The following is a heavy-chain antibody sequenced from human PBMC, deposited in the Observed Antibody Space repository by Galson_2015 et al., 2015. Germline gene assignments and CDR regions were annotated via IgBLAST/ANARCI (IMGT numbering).Heavy chain of an antibody. J-gene: IGHJ4*02. D-gene: IGHD2-15*01. CDR1: GFTFSSYA. Sequence: SLRLSCAASGFTFSSYAMSWVRQAPGKGLEWVSAISGSGGSTYYADSVKGRFTIYRDNSKNTLYLQMNSLRAEDTAVYYCAKGQTIVVVVAATPWDYWGQATLVTVSS. CDR3: AKGQTIVVVVAATPWDY. CDR2: ISGSGGST. V-gene: IGHV3-23*01.